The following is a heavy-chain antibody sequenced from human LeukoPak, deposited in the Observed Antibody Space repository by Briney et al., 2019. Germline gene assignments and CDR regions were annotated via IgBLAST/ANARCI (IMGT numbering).Heavy chain of an antibody. CDR1: GFTFSSYG. J-gene: IGHJ4*02. V-gene: IGHV3-30*18. D-gene: IGHD3-3*01. CDR3: AKDSGRYYDFWSGYYPFDY. Sequence: GRSLRLSCAASGFTFSSYGMHWVRQAPGKGLEWVAVISYDGSNKYYADSVKGRFTISRDNSKNTLYLQMNSLRAEDTAVYYCAKDSGRYYDFWSGYYPFDYWGQGTLVTVSS. CDR2: ISYDGSNK.